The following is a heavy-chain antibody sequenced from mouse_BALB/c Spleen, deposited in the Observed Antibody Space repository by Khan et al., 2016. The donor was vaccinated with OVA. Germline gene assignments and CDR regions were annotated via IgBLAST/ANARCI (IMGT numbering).Heavy chain of an antibody. V-gene: IGHV5-9-3*01. CDR1: GFTFSNYA. CDR2: ISSGGSYT. D-gene: IGHD1-1*01. CDR3: ARELFTTVVATPFAY. J-gene: IGHJ3*01. Sequence: EVQLQESGGGLVKPGGSLKLSRAASGFTFSNYAMSWVRQTPEKRLEWVATISSGGSYTYYPDSVQGRFTISRDNAKNTLSLQMSSLRSEDAALYYCARELFTTVVATPFAYWGQGTLVTVSA.